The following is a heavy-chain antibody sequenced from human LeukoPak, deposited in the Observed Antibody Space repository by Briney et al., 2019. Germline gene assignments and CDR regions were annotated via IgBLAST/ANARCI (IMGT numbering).Heavy chain of an antibody. CDR1: GFTFSGHW. D-gene: IGHD1-1*01. J-gene: IGHJ4*02. Sequence: GGSLGLSCTASGFTFSGHWIHWVRQAPGGGLGWVSRINEDGTDSMYAESVKGRFTISRDNAKNTVYLQMNSLRAEDTAVYYCVRDETLWTLDWWGQGTLVSVSS. V-gene: IGHV3-74*03. CDR3: VRDETLWTLDW. CDR2: INEDGTDS.